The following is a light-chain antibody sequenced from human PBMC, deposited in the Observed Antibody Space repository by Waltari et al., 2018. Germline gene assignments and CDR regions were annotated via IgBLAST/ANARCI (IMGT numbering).Light chain of an antibody. CDR1: SSDVGGYNY. CDR3: SSYISSDTLEL. J-gene: IGLJ2*01. CDR2: DVS. V-gene: IGLV2-14*03. Sequence: QSALPQPASVSGSPGQSITLSCTGTSSDVGGYNYVSWYQQHPGKAPKLMIYDVSKRPSGVSNRFSGSKSGNTASLTISGLQAEDEAHYYCSSYISSDTLELFGGGTSLTV.